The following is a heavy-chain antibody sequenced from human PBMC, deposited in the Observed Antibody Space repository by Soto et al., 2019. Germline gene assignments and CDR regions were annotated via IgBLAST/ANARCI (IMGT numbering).Heavy chain of an antibody. D-gene: IGHD3-22*01. CDR2: IDPSDSYT. V-gene: IGHV5-10-1*01. J-gene: IGHJ4*02. CDR3: ARMAYDTSGYYLDY. CDR1: GYSFTSYW. Sequence: PGESLKISCKGSGYSFTSYWITWVRQMPGKGLEWMGRIDPSDSYTNYSPSFQGHVTISADRSISTAYLQWSSLKASDTAMYFCARMAYDTSGYYLDYWGQGTLVTVFS.